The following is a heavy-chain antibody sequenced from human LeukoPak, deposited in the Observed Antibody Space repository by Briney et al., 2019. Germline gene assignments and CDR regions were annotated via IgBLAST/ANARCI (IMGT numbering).Heavy chain of an antibody. CDR1: GGSISHFL. J-gene: IGHJ4*02. Sequence: SETLSLTCTISGGSISHFLWSWIRQPPGKGLEWIGYIYYSGSTKYNPSLKSRVAISVDTSKNQFSLKLSSVTAADTAVYYCGRDSLGSGGTYYWGQGTLVTVSS. CDR3: GRDSLGSGGTYY. D-gene: IGHD6-19*01. CDR2: IYYSGST. V-gene: IGHV4-59*01.